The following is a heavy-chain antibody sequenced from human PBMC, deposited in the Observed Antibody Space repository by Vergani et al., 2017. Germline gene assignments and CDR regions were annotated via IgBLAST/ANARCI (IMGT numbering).Heavy chain of an antibody. J-gene: IGHJ6*02. Sequence: QVQLVQSGAEVQKPGASVKVSCKASGYTFTGYYMHWVRQAPGQGLEWMGWINPNSGGTNYAQKFQGRVTMTRGKSISTAYMELSRLRSDDTAVYYCARDLEHGCCSGYLLDYYYGMDVWGQGTTVTVSS. V-gene: IGHV1-2*02. D-gene: IGHD3-3*01. CDR3: ARDLEHGCCSGYLLDYYYGMDV. CDR2: INPNSGGT. CDR1: GYTFTGYY.